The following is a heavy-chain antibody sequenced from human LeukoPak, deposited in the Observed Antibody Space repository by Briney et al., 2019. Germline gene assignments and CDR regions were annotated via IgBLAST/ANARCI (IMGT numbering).Heavy chain of an antibody. J-gene: IGHJ5*02. CDR1: GFTFSSYS. Sequence: PGGSLRLSCAASGFTFSSYSMNWVRQAPGKWLEWVSSISSSSSYIYYADSVKGRFTISRDNAKNSLYLQMNSLRAEDTAVYYCARDFLDSGHGDWFDPWGQGTLVTVSS. CDR2: ISSSSSYI. CDR3: ARDFLDSGHGDWFDP. V-gene: IGHV3-21*01. D-gene: IGHD5-12*01.